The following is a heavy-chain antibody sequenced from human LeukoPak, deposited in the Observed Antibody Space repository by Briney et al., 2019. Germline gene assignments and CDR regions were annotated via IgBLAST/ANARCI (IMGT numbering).Heavy chain of an antibody. CDR3: VREQWFDP. CDR2: IYSGGAT. Sequence: GGSLRLSCAASGFTVSSNYMSWVRQAPGKGLEWIPVIYSGGATYYADSVKGRFTISRDNSKNTLYLQMNILRPEDTALYYCVREQWFDPWGQGTLVTVSS. J-gene: IGHJ5*02. CDR1: GFTVSSNY. V-gene: IGHV3-66*01.